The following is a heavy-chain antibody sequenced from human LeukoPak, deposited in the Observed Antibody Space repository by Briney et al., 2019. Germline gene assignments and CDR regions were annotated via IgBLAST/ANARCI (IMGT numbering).Heavy chain of an antibody. CDR2: VNPNRGDT. CDR3: ARGGTLYYYDSSGYGIDY. J-gene: IGHJ4*02. CDR1: GYTFAGYY. V-gene: IGHV1-2*02. Sequence: GASVKVSSKASGYTFAGYYIHWVRQAPGQGLEWMGWVNPNRGDTNYAQKLQGRVTMTRETSIRTVYMELSRLRSDDTAVYYCARGGTLYYYDSSGYGIDYWGQGTLVTVSS. D-gene: IGHD3-22*01.